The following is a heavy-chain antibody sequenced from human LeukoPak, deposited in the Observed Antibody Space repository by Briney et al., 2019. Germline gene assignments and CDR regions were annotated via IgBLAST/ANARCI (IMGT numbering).Heavy chain of an antibody. J-gene: IGHJ6*03. CDR3: AKENNYYDSSGYYWYYYYYYMDV. D-gene: IGHD3-22*01. V-gene: IGHV3-30*18. CDR2: ISYDGSNK. Sequence: GGSLRLSCAASGFTFSSYGMHWVRQAPGKGLEWVAVISYDGSNKYYADSVKGRFTISRDNSKNTLYLQMNSLRAEDTAVYYCAKENNYYDSSGYYWYYYYYYMDVWGKGTTVTISS. CDR1: GFTFSSYG.